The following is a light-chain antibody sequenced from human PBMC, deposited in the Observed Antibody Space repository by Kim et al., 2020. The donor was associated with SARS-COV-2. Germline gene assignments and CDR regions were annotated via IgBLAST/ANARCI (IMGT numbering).Light chain of an antibody. CDR2: GAS. Sequence: PGERATPSGRASQTISNNLAWYRQKPGQAPRLLIYGASTRATGIPARFSGSGSGTEFTLTISSLQSEDFAVYFCQQYKTWPPYTFGQGTKLEI. CDR3: QQYKTWPPYT. CDR1: QTISNN. V-gene: IGKV3-15*01. J-gene: IGKJ2*01.